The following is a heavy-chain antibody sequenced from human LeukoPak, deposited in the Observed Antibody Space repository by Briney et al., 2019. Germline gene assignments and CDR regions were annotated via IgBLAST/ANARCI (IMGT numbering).Heavy chain of an antibody. CDR2: IIPIFGTA. CDR3: ATGYNYGDPRE. V-gene: IGHV1-69*06. J-gene: IGHJ4*02. CDR1: GGTFSSYA. Sequence: SVKVSCKASGGTFSSYAISWVRQAPGQGLEWMGGIIPIFGTANYAQKFQGRVTMTEDTSTDTAYMELSSLRSEDTAVYYCATGYNYGDPREWGQGTLVTVSS. D-gene: IGHD4-17*01.